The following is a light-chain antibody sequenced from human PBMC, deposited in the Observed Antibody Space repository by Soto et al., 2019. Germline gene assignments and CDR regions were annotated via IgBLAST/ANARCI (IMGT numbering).Light chain of an antibody. J-gene: IGKJ1*01. V-gene: IGKV1-5*03. CDR2: KAS. CDR1: QSISSW. CDR3: QQYNPYWT. Sequence: DIQMTQSPSTLSASVGDRVTITCRASQSISSWLAWYQQKPGKAPKLLIYKASSLESGVPSRFSGSGSGTEFTLTLSSLQPDDFATYYCQQYNPYWTFGQGTKVEIK.